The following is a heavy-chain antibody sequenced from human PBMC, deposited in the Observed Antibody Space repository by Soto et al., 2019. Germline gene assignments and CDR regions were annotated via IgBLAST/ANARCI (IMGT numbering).Heavy chain of an antibody. D-gene: IGHD2-2*01. CDR3: ARGKFRYCSSTSCPPYYYGMDV. J-gene: IGHJ6*02. V-gene: IGHV4-28*03. Sequence: PSETLSLTCAVSVYSISSSNWWGWIRQPPGKGLEWIGYIYYSGTTYYNPSLKSRVTMSVDTSKNQFSLKLSSVTAADTAVYYCARGKFRYCSSTSCPPYYYGMDVWGQGTTVTV. CDR1: VYSISSSNW. CDR2: IYYSGTT.